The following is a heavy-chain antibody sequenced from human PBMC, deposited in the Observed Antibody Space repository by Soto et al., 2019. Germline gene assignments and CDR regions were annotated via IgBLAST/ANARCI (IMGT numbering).Heavy chain of an antibody. CDR2: INHSGST. CDR3: ARGGRNDYGDYTWFHP. V-gene: IGHV4-34*01. CDR1: GGSFSGYY. Sequence: PSETLSLTCAVYGGSFSGYYWSWIRQPPGKGLEWIGEINHSGSTNYNPSLKSRVTISVDTSKNQFSLKLSAVTAADTAVYYCARGGRNDYGDYTWFHPWGQGTLVTVSS. J-gene: IGHJ5*02. D-gene: IGHD4-17*01.